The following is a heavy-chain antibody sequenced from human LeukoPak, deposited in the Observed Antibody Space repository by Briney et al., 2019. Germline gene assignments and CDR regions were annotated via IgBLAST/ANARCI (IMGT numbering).Heavy chain of an antibody. V-gene: IGHV1-2*02. Sequence: GASVKVSCKASGYTFTGYYMHWVRQAPGQGPEWMGWINPNSGGTNYTQKFQGRVTLTRDTSISTAYMELSRLRSDDTAVYYCASSPKWELRAFDIWGQGTMVTVSS. CDR1: GYTFTGYY. D-gene: IGHD1-26*01. CDR3: ASSPKWELRAFDI. J-gene: IGHJ3*02. CDR2: INPNSGGT.